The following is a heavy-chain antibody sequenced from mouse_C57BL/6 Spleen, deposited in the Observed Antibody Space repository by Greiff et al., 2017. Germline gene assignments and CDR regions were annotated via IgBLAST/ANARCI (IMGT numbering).Heavy chain of an antibody. CDR3: ARGNYYGSSYAMDY. D-gene: IGHD1-1*01. CDR2: IDPSDSET. Sequence: QVQLQQPGAELVRPGSSVKLSCKASGYTFTSYWMHWVKQRPIPGLEWIGNIDPSDSETHYNQKFKDKATLTVDKSSSTAYMQLSSLTSEDCAVYYWARGNYYGSSYAMDYWGQGTSVTVSS. V-gene: IGHV1-52*01. CDR1: GYTFTSYW. J-gene: IGHJ4*01.